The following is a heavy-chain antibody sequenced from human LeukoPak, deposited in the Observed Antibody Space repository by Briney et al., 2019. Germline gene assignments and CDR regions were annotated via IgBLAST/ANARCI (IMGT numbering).Heavy chain of an antibody. CDR2: IRFDGGNE. CDR3: SKAGYSTSWYYLDF. D-gene: IGHD6-13*01. Sequence: GGSLRLSCAASDFTFSDYGMHWVRQAPGKGLEWVAFIRFDGGNEIYGDSVKGRFTISRDDSKDTLYLQMNSLSAEDTAVYFCSKAGYSTSWYYLDFWGQGTLVTVSS. V-gene: IGHV3-30*02. CDR1: DFTFSDYG. J-gene: IGHJ4*02.